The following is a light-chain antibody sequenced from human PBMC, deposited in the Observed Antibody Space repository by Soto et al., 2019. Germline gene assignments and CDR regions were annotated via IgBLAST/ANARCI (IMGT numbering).Light chain of an antibody. Sequence: SVVAQPASVSGSPGPPITISCTGTSSDVGGYNYVSWYQQHPGKAPKLMIYDVSNRPSGVSNRFSGSKSGNTASLSISGLQAEDEADYYCSSYTSSSTRVFGTGTKVTVL. CDR2: DVS. V-gene: IGLV2-14*01. J-gene: IGLJ1*01. CDR1: SSDVGGYNY. CDR3: SSYTSSSTRV.